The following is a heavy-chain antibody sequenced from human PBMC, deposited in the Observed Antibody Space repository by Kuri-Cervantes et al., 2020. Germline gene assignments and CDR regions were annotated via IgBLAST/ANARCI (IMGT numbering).Heavy chain of an antibody. Sequence: ASVKVSCKASGHTFTGYYMHWVRQAPGQGLEWMGWINPNSGGTNYAQKFQGWVTMTRDTSISTAYMELSRLRSDDTAVYYCARAGYCSSTSCYAVYMDVWGKGTTVTVSS. J-gene: IGHJ6*03. CDR1: GHTFTGYY. CDR2: INPNSGGT. CDR3: ARAGYCSSTSCYAVYMDV. V-gene: IGHV1-2*04. D-gene: IGHD2-2*01.